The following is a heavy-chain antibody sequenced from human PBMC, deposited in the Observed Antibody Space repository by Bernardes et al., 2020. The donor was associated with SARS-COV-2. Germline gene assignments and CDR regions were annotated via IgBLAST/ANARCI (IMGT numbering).Heavy chain of an antibody. CDR3: ARHAKYCTNGVCQTYYYYAMDV. V-gene: IGHV4-59*08. D-gene: IGHD2-8*01. Sequence: ETLSLTCTVSGDSMNYYYWSWIRQSPGRGLEWIGHIYHSGSTNYNPSLKSRVSISLDTSKKQFSLNLSSVTAADTAVYYCARHAKYCTNGVCQTYYYYAMDVWGQGTTVTVSS. CDR1: GDSMNYYY. J-gene: IGHJ6*02. CDR2: IYHSGST.